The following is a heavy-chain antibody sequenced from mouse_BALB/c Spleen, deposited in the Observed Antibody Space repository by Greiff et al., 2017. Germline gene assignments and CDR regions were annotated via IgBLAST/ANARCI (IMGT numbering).Heavy chain of an antibody. V-gene: IGHV5-9-4*01. J-gene: IGHJ4*01. CDR1: GFTFSSYA. D-gene: IGHD1-2*01. Sequence: EVNVVESGGGLVKPGGSLKLSCAASGFTFSSYAMSWVRQSPEKRLEWVAEISSGGSYTYYPDTVTGRFTISRDNAKNTLYLEMSSLRSEDTAMYYCARETTATDYYAMDYWGQGTSVTVSS. CDR3: ARETTATDYYAMDY. CDR2: ISSGGSYT.